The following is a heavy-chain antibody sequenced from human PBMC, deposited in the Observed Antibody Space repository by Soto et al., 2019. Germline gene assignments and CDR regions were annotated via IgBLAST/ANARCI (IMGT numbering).Heavy chain of an antibody. CDR1: GFAFNNYG. Sequence: GGSLRLSCTVSGFAFNNYGINWVRQAPGKGLEWVSSISKSDYTYYSDSVKGRFTISRDNAENSVSLQMNTLRVEDTAVYYCAREDSIIIPAVSDFWGQGTLVTVSS. CDR3: AREDSIIIPAVSDF. J-gene: IGHJ4*02. V-gene: IGHV3-21*01. CDR2: ISKSDYT. D-gene: IGHD2-2*01.